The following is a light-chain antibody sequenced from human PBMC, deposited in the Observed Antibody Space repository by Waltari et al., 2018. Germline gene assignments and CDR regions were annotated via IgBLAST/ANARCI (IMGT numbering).Light chain of an antibody. Sequence: DIVMTQSPDSLAVSLGERVSINCKSSQSIFHASNNKNYLAWYQQKAGQPPKLLIYWASSREFGVPKRFSGTGSGTEFTLTISSLEAEDVAIYFCQQYDSMPLTFGPGTTVEI. CDR3: QQYDSMPLT. CDR1: QSIFHASNNKNY. CDR2: WAS. V-gene: IGKV4-1*01. J-gene: IGKJ3*01.